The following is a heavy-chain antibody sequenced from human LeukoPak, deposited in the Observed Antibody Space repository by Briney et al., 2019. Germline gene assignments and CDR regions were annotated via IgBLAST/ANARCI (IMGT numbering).Heavy chain of an antibody. J-gene: IGHJ5*02. Sequence: SVRVSCKASGGTFSSYAISWVRQAPGQGLEWMGGIIPIFGTANYAQKFQGRVTITADESTSTAYMELSSLRSEDTAVYYCAVKTSTVTTGWFDPWGQGTLVTVSS. CDR1: GGTFSSYA. CDR2: IIPIFGTA. D-gene: IGHD4-11*01. V-gene: IGHV1-69*13. CDR3: AVKTSTVTTGWFDP.